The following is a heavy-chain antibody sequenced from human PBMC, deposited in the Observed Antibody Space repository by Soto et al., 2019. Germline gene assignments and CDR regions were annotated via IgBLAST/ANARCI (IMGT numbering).Heavy chain of an antibody. CDR1: GYTFFTYG. CDR2: ISTYNGDT. J-gene: IGHJ5*02. Sequence: QVQLVQSGAEVKKPGASVKVSCKACGYTFFTYGITWVRQAPGQGLEWMGWISTYNGDTDYVQKLQGRVTMTTDTSTRTAYMELRSLTSDDTAMYYCARKSSSSSWFDPWGQGTLVTVSS. V-gene: IGHV1-18*01. CDR3: ARKSSSSSWFDP. D-gene: IGHD6-6*01.